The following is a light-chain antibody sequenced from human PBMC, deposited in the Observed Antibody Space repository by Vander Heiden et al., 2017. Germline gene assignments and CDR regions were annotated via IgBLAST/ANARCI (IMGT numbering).Light chain of an antibody. CDR1: KIGSRS. Sequence: SYVVTQPPSVSVAPGQTATITCGGNKIGSRSVHWYQQKPGRAPGLVVYDDTNRPSGIPDRFSGSNSANTATLTITRAEAGDEADYYCQVWDSSVDQVVFGGGAKLTVL. CDR3: QVWDSSVDQVV. J-gene: IGLJ2*01. V-gene: IGLV3-21*02. CDR2: DDT.